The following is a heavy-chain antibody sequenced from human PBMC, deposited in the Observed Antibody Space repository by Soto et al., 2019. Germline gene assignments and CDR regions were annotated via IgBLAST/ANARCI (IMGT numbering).Heavy chain of an antibody. Sequence: QVQLQQWGAGLLKPSETLSLTCAVYGGSFSGYYWSWIRQPPGKGLEWIGEINHSGSTNYNPSLKRRVTISVDTSKNQFSLKLSSVTAADTAVYYWARGLRGYEPFDPWGQGTLVTVSS. CDR1: GGSFSGYY. D-gene: IGHD5-12*01. V-gene: IGHV4-34*01. CDR3: ARGLRGYEPFDP. CDR2: INHSGST. J-gene: IGHJ5*02.